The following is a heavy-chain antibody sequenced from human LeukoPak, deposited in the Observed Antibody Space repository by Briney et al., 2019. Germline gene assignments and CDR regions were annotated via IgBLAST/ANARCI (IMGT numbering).Heavy chain of an antibody. CDR2: IYYSGST. Sequence: SQTLSLTCTVSGGSISSGGYYWSWIRQHLGKGLEWIGYIYYSGSTYYNPSLKSRVTISVDTSKNQFSLKLSSVTAADTAVYYCARIYSSGYTLAPHFDYWGQGTLVTVSS. CDR3: ARIYSSGYTLAPHFDY. D-gene: IGHD3-22*01. V-gene: IGHV4-31*03. CDR1: GGSISSGGYY. J-gene: IGHJ4*02.